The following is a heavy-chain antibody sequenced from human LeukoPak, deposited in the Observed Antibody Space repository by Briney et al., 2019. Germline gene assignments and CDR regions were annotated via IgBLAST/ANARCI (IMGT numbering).Heavy chain of an antibody. Sequence: AAVEVFCKASGYTFTGYYMHWVRQAPGQGLEWMGWINPNSGCTNYAQKFQGRVTMTRDTSISTAYMELSRLRSDDTAVYYCARGLGTPPSFYDSSGYSMYYFDYWGQGTLVTVSS. V-gene: IGHV1-2*02. D-gene: IGHD3-22*01. CDR3: ARGLGTPPSFYDSSGYSMYYFDY. CDR1: GYTFTGYY. CDR2: INPNSGCT. J-gene: IGHJ4*02.